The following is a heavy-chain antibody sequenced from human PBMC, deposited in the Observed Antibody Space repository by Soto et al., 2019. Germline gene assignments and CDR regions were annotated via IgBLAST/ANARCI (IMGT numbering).Heavy chain of an antibody. CDR2: ISGSGGST. D-gene: IGHD2-15*01. CDR1: GFTFSSYV. Sequence: GGSLRLSCAASGFTFSSYVMSWVRQAPGKGLEWVSAISGSGGSTYYADSVKGRFTISRDNSKNTLYLQMNSLRAEDTAVYYCAKDNIVVVVGPQYYFDYWGQGTLVTVSS. CDR3: AKDNIVVVVGPQYYFDY. V-gene: IGHV3-23*01. J-gene: IGHJ4*02.